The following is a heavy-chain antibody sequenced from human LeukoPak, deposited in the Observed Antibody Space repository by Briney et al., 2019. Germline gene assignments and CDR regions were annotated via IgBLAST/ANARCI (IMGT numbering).Heavy chain of an antibody. CDR2: IYYSGST. J-gene: IGHJ4*02. CDR1: GRSISSGGYY. Sequence: PSQTMSLTCTVSGRSISSGGYYWSWIRQHPGKGLEWIGYIYYSGSTYYNPSHKSRVTISVDTSKNQFSLKLSSVTAADTAVYYCARERKTQGITMVRGVPDYWGQGTLVTVSS. D-gene: IGHD3-10*01. CDR3: ARERKTQGITMVRGVPDY. V-gene: IGHV4-31*03.